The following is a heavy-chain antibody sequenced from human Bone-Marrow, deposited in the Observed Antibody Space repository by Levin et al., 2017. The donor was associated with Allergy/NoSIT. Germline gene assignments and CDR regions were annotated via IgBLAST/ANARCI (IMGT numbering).Heavy chain of an antibody. J-gene: IGHJ6*02. CDR1: GYSFTSYW. Sequence: GGSLRLSCKGSGYSFTSYWIGWVRQMPGKGLECMGIIYPADSDTRYSPSFQGQVTISADKSISTAYLQWSSLKASDTAMYYCARIAAAGSYYYYYGMDVWGQGTTVTVSS. D-gene: IGHD6-13*01. CDR3: ARIAAAGSYYYYYGMDV. CDR2: IYPADSDT. V-gene: IGHV5-51*01.